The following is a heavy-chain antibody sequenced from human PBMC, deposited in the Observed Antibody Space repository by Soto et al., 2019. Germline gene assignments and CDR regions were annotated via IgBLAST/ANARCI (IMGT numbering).Heavy chain of an antibody. CDR3: ARGLFD. V-gene: IGHV3-21*01. D-gene: IGHD3-10*01. CDR2: ISSKPNRTS. Sequence: GGSLRLSCAASGFSFASYSMNWLRQAPGMWLAWVSFISSKPNRTSLFHNQHVSVNGRGTIHRAVDKDSMYLETKILRDEDTGVYYFARGLFD. CDR1: GFSFASYS. J-gene: IGHJ3*02.